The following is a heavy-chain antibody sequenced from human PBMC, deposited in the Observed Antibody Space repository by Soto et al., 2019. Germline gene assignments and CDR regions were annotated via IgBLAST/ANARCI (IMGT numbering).Heavy chain of an antibody. CDR3: ARGDRFGYYYFYGMDV. D-gene: IGHD3-10*01. J-gene: IGHJ6*02. Sequence: GGSLRLSCAASGFTFSSYGMHWVRQAPGKGLEWVAVIWYDGSNKYYADSVKGRFTISRDNSKNTLYLQMNSLRAEDTAVYYCARGDRFGYYYFYGMDVWGQGTTVTVSS. CDR1: GFTFSSYG. V-gene: IGHV3-33*01. CDR2: IWYDGSNK.